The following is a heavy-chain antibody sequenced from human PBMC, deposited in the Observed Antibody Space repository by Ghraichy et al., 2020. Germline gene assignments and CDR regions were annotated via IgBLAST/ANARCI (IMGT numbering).Heavy chain of an antibody. CDR1: GFTFSTYS. Sequence: GGSLRLSCAASGFTFSTYSMNWVRQAPGKGLEWVSYISSSGNTISYADSVKGRFTISRDNAKNSLFLQMNSLRADDTAVYYCARVGTLVAIDYWGQGTLVTVSS. D-gene: IGHD1-26*01. J-gene: IGHJ4*02. V-gene: IGHV3-48*01. CDR3: ARVGTLVAIDY. CDR2: ISSSGNTI.